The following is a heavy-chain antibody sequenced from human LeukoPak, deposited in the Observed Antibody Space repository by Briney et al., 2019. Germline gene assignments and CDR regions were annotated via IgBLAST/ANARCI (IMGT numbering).Heavy chain of an antibody. CDR3: ASLRYILTGYYS. V-gene: IGHV4-4*02. CDR2: IYHNGGT. J-gene: IGHJ4*02. D-gene: IGHD3-9*01. CDR1: GGSTSTSNW. Sequence: PSGTLSLTCAVSGGSTSTSNWWSWVRQPPGKGLEWIGEIYHNGGTNYNPSLKSRATISVDKSKNQFSLKLSSVTAADTAVYYCASLRYILTGYYSWGLGTPVTVSP.